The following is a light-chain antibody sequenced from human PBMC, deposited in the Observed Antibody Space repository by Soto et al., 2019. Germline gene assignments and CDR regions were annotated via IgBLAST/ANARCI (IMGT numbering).Light chain of an antibody. CDR2: DVT. V-gene: IGLV2-11*01. Sequence: QSALTQPRSVSGSPGQSVTISCTGTSSDVGGYNYVSWYQHHPGKAPKLMIYDVTNRPSGVSNRFSGSKSGNTASLTISGLQADDDADYYCCSYAGGNTFFYVFGPGTKLTVL. CDR3: CSYAGGNTFFYV. CDR1: SSDVGGYNY. J-gene: IGLJ1*01.